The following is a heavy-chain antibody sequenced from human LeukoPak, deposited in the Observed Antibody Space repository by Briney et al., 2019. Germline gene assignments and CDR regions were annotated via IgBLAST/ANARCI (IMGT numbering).Heavy chain of an antibody. CDR2: MNPNSGNT. CDR3: ARKGLWFGAFYYYYYMDV. V-gene: IGHV1-8*01. CDR1: GHTFTSYN. Sequence: ASVKVSCKASGHTFTSYNINWVRQATGQGLEWMGWMNPNSGNTGYAQKFQGRVTMTRNTSISTAYMELSSLRSEDTAVYYCARKGLWFGAFYYYYYMDVWGKGTTVTISS. J-gene: IGHJ6*03. D-gene: IGHD3-10*01.